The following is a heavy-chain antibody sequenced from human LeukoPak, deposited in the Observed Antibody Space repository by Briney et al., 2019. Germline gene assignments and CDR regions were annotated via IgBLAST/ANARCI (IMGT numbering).Heavy chain of an antibody. V-gene: IGHV4-39*07. Sequence: PSETLSLTCTVSGGSISSSSYYWGWLRQPPGKGRVWMGSIYYSGSTYYNPSLKTRVPISVEMSTNQFSIKLISVPTADAGVYCWARDGPNFYDSSGYRHRLYDYGSQATLVTVSS. CDR1: GGSISSSSYY. CDR3: ARDGPNFYDSSGYRHRLYDY. D-gene: IGHD3-22*01. J-gene: IGHJ4*02. CDR2: IYYSGST.